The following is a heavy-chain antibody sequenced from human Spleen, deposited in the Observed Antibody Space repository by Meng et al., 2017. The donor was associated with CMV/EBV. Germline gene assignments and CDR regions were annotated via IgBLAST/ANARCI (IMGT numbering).Heavy chain of an antibody. Sequence: ETLSLTCAVSEFSVTDNYMSWVRQAPGRGLEWVSVIYSDESGGSTYYADSVKGRFTISRDNAKNTLYLQMNSLRAEDTAVYYCAIESDCSGGSCYGDYWGQGTLVTVSS. CDR3: AIESDCSGGSCYGDY. V-gene: IGHV3-66*01. J-gene: IGHJ4*02. CDR1: EFSVTDNY. CDR2: IYSDESGGST. D-gene: IGHD2-15*01.